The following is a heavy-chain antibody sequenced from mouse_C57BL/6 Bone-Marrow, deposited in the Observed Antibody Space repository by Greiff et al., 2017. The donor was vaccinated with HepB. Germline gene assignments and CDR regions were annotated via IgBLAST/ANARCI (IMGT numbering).Heavy chain of an antibody. V-gene: IGHV5-6*01. CDR2: ISSGGSYT. J-gene: IGHJ2*01. D-gene: IGHD2-2*01. CDR3: ARHTGYDFDY. CDR1: GFTFSSYG. Sequence: EVKLVESGGDLVKPGGSLKLSCAASGFTFSSYGMSWVRQTPDKRLEWVATISSGGSYTYYPDSVKGRVTISRDNANNTLYMQMSSLKSEDTAMYYCARHTGYDFDYWGQGTTLTVSS.